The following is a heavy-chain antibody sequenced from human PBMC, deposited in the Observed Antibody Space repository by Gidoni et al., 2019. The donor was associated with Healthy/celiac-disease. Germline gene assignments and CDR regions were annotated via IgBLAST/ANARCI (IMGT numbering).Heavy chain of an antibody. CDR2: INTNTGNP. D-gene: IGHD2-2*01. Sequence: VQLVQSGSELKKPGASVKVSCKASGYTFTRYAMNWVRQAPGQGLEWMGWINTNTGNPTYAQGCTGRFVFSLDTSVSTAYLQISSLKAEDTAVYYCARDLIFCSTSCYAGYYGMDVWGQGTTVTVSS. V-gene: IGHV7-4-1*02. CDR3: ARDLIFCSTSCYAGYYGMDV. CDR1: GYTFTRYA. J-gene: IGHJ6*02.